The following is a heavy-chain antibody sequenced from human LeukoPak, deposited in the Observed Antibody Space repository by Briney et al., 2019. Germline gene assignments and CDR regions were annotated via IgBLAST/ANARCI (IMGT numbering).Heavy chain of an antibody. CDR3: AREGVPTKAFDI. V-gene: IGHV4-59*01. D-gene: IGHD2-8*01. J-gene: IGHJ3*02. CDR2: IYYSGST. CDR1: GGSISSYY. Sequence: PSETLSLTCTVSGGSISSYYWSWIRQPPGKGLEWIGYIYYSGSTNYNPSLKSRVTISVDTSKNQFSLKLSSVTAADTAVYYCAREGVPTKAFDIWGQGTTVTVSS.